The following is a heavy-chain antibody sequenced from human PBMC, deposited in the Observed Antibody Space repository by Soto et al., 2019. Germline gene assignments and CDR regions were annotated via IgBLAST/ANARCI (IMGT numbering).Heavy chain of an antibody. Sequence: ASVKVSCKVSGYTLTELSMHWVRQAPGKGLEWMGGFDPEDGETIYAQKFQGRVTMTEDTSTDTAYTELSSLRSEDTAVYYCATGQAGTGWFDPWGQGTLVTVSS. D-gene: IGHD6-19*01. CDR1: GYTLTELS. CDR2: FDPEDGET. V-gene: IGHV1-24*01. CDR3: ATGQAGTGWFDP. J-gene: IGHJ5*02.